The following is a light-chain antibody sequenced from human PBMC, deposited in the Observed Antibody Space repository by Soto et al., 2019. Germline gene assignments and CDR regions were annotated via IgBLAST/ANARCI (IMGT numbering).Light chain of an antibody. V-gene: IGKV1-9*01. Sequence: DIQLTQSPSFLSASVGDRVTITCRASQDISSFLAWYQQKAGKAPKLLIFAASTLQSGVPSRFSGSGSGTEFTLTISSLQPEDVATYYCRQVKTYPRTFGQGTKVDIK. J-gene: IGKJ2*01. CDR3: RQVKTYPRT. CDR1: QDISSF. CDR2: AAS.